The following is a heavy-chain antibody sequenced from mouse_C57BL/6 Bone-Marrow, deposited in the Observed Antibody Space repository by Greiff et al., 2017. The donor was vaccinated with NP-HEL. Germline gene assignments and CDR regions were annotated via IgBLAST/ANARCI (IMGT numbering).Heavy chain of an antibody. CDR2: IWRGGST. CDR1: GFSLTSYG. J-gene: IGHJ1*03. Sequence: VKLVESGPGLVQPSQSLSITCTVSGFSLTSYGVHWVRQSPGKGLEWLGVIWRGGSTDYNAAFMSRLSITKDNSKSQVFFKMNSLQADDTAIYYCANQLGLYWYFDVWGKGTTVTVSS. V-gene: IGHV2-5*01. D-gene: IGHD4-1*02. CDR3: ANQLGLYWYFDV.